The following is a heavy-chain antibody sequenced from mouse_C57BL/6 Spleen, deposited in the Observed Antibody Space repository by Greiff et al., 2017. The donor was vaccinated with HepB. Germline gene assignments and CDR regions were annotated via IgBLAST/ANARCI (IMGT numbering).Heavy chain of an antibody. V-gene: IGHV7-1*01. CDR3: ARRDYSNVFDY. CDR1: GFTFSDFY. D-gene: IGHD2-5*01. Sequence: EVMLVESGGGLVQSGRSLRLSCATSGFTFSDFYMEWVRQAPGKGLEWIAASRNKANDYTTEYSASVKGRFIVSRDTSQSILYLQMNALRAEDTAIYYCARRDYSNVFDYWGQGTTLTVSS. CDR2: SRNKANDYTT. J-gene: IGHJ2*01.